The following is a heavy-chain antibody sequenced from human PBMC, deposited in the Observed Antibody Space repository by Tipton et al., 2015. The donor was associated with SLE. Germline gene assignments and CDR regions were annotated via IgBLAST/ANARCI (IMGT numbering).Heavy chain of an antibody. CDR3: ARVRPTVWNGYSGGMDV. CDR2: ISSSGKTI. Sequence: SLRLSCAASKFIFSDYYMSWIRQAPGKGLECLSYISSSGKTIYYADSVRGRFTISRDNAKSSLYLEMSSLRAGDTAVYYCARVRPTVWNGYSGGMDVWAKGPRSPSP. V-gene: IGHV3-11*01. J-gene: IGHJ6*02. D-gene: IGHD5-24*01. CDR1: KFIFSDYY.